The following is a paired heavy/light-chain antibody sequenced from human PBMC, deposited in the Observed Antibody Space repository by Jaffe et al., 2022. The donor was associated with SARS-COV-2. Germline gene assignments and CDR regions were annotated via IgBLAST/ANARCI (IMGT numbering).Light chain of an antibody. CDR3: QQYNSYSSLT. V-gene: IGKV1-5*03. CDR2: QAS. CDR1: QNISTW. Sequence: DIQMTQSPSTLSASVRDRVTISCRASQNISTWLAWFQQKPGKAPNLLIFQASNLESGVPSRFSGSGSGTEFTLTISSLQPEDSATYYCQQYNSYSSLTFGPGTKVDIK. J-gene: IGKJ3*01.
Heavy chain of an antibody. Sequence: QVQLVQSGSELKKPGASVKVSCEASGYTFTSYGMHWVRQAPGQGLEWMGWINTNTGNPTYAQGFTGRFVFSLDTSVSTAYLQINSLKPEDTAVYYCARGGGLFYYVSQIYYPQAFWGQGTLVTVSS. CDR2: INTNTGNP. V-gene: IGHV7-4-1*02. J-gene: IGHJ4*02. CDR3: ARGGGLFYYVSQIYYPQAF. D-gene: IGHD3-10*01. CDR1: GYTFTSYG.